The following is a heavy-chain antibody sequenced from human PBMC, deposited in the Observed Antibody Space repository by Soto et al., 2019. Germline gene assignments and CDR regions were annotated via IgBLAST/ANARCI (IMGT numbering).Heavy chain of an antibody. CDR3: ARDSGYAVRYYYYGMDV. Sequence: QVQLVESGGGVVQPGRSLRLSCAASGFTFSSYAMHWVRQAPGKGLEWVAVISYDGSNKYYADSVKGRFTISRDNSKNTLYLQMNSLRAEDTAVYYGARDSGYAVRYYYYGMDVWGQGTTVTVSS. CDR1: GFTFSSYA. V-gene: IGHV3-30-3*01. D-gene: IGHD5-12*01. CDR2: ISYDGSNK. J-gene: IGHJ6*02.